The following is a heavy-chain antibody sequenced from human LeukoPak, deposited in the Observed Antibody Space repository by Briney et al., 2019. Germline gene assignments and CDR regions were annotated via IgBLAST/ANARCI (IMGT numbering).Heavy chain of an antibody. V-gene: IGHV3-30*02. Sequence: GGSLRLSCAASEFTFSSYGMHWVRQASGKGLEWVAFIRYDGSNKYYADSVKGRFTISRDNSKNTLYLQMNSLRAEDTAVYYCAKESITGTTVSDYWGQGTLVTVSS. CDR3: AKESITGTTVSDY. CDR1: EFTFSSYG. CDR2: IRYDGSNK. J-gene: IGHJ4*02. D-gene: IGHD1-20*01.